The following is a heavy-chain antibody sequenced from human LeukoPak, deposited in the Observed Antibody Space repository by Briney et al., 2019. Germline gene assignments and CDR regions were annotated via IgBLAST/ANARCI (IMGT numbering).Heavy chain of an antibody. Sequence: PSETLSLTCTVYGGSFSGYYWSWIRQPPGKGLEWIGEINHSGSTNYNPSLKSRVTISVDTSKNQFSLKLSSVTAADTAVYYCARAPPYYDFWSGYPHYYYGMDVWGQGTTVTVSS. D-gene: IGHD3-3*01. CDR3: ARAPPYYDFWSGYPHYYYGMDV. CDR2: INHSGST. J-gene: IGHJ6*02. CDR1: GGSFSGYY. V-gene: IGHV4-34*01.